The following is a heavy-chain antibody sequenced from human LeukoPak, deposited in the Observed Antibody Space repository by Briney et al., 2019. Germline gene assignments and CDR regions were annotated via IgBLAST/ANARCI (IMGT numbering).Heavy chain of an antibody. D-gene: IGHD6-19*01. CDR3: ARESIAVAGAPFDY. CDR2: ISSGSTI. Sequence: GGPLRLSCAASGFTFSSYEMHWVRQAPGKGLEWVSYISSGSTIYEADSVNGRFTISRDNAKNSLYLQMNSLRAEDTAVYYCARESIAVAGAPFDYWGRGTLVTVSS. CDR1: GFTFSSYE. V-gene: IGHV3-48*03. J-gene: IGHJ4*02.